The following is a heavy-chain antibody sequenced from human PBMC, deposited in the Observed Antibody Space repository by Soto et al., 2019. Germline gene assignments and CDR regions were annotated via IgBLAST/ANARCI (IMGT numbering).Heavy chain of an antibody. CDR1: GFDFGSFG. V-gene: IGHV1-58*02. CDR2: IVVVSGST. Sequence: SVKVSCKASGFDFGSFGIQFLRQTRGRGLEWIGWIVVVSGSTNYARHFQGRVAISRDMSSSTAYLDLYDLKSDDTAVYFCSADHPHMAMGWPVWGQGTTVTVS. D-gene: IGHD1-26*01. J-gene: IGHJ6*02. CDR3: SADHPHMAMGWPV.